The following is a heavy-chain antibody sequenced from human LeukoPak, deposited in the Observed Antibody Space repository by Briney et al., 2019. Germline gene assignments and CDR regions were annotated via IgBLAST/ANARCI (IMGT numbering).Heavy chain of an antibody. D-gene: IGHD6-6*01. CDR2: ISAYNGNT. CDR3: ARANSVTFEYSSSSGEVDAFDI. V-gene: IGHV1-18*01. CDR1: GYTFTSYG. J-gene: IGHJ3*02. Sequence: ASVKVSCKASGYTFTSYGISWVRQAPGQGLEWMGWISAYNGNTNYAQKLQGRVTMTTDTSTSTAYMELRSLRSDDTAVYYCARANSVTFEYSSSSGEVDAFDIWGQGTMVTVSS.